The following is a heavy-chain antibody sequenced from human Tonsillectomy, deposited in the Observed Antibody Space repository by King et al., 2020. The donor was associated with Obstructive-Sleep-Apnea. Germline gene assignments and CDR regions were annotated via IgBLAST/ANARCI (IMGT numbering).Heavy chain of an antibody. V-gene: IGHV3-9*01. Sequence: VQLGESGGGLVQPGRSLRLSCAASGCTFDDYAMHWVRQAPGKGLEWGSGIRWNSGSIGYAVSVKGRVTISRDNAKNSLYLQMNSLRAEDTALYYCAKNAAAAGSNFDYWGQGTLVTVSS. D-gene: IGHD6-13*01. CDR1: GCTFDDYA. J-gene: IGHJ4*02. CDR3: AKNAAAAGSNFDY. CDR2: IRWNSGSI.